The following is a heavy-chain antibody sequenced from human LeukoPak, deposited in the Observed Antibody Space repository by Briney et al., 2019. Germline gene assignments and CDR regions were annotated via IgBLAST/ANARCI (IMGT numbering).Heavy chain of an antibody. V-gene: IGHV1-8*01. J-gene: IGHJ4*02. D-gene: IGHD2-2*01. CDR2: MNPNIGNT. Sequence: ASVKVSCKASGYTFTSYDINWVRQATGQGLEWMGWMNPNIGNTGYAQKIQCRVTMTRKTSISTAYMIWRSLRSEDTAVYYCARDYALDSWGQGTLVTVSS. CDR3: ARDYALDS. CDR1: GYTFTSYD.